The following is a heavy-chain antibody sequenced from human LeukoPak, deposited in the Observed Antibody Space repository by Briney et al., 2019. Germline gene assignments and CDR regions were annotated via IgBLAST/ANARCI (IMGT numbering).Heavy chain of an antibody. V-gene: IGHV4-38-2*02. CDR3: VRDSSGYYPIFDY. Sequence: SETLSLTCTVSGYSISIGYYWGWFRQPPGKGLEWIGSMYESGRTYYNPSLKTRVAISVDTSKNQFSLKLSYVTAADTAVYYCVRDSSGYYPIFDYWGQGTLVTVSS. CDR2: MYESGRT. J-gene: IGHJ4*02. D-gene: IGHD3-22*01. CDR1: GYSISIGYY.